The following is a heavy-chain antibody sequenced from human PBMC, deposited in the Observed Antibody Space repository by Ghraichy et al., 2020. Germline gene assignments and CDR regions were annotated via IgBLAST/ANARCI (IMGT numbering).Heavy chain of an antibody. CDR1: GGSISSGGYS. J-gene: IGHJ4*02. CDR2: IYYSGST. V-gene: IGHV4-30-4*07. CDR3: ARKTITIFGVVDTYFDY. Sequence: SETLSLTCAVSGGSISSGGYSWSWIRQPPGKGLEWIGYIYYSGSTYYNPSLKSRVTISVDTSKNQFSLKLSSVTAADTAVYYCARKTITIFGVVDTYFDYWGQGTLVTVSS. D-gene: IGHD3-3*01.